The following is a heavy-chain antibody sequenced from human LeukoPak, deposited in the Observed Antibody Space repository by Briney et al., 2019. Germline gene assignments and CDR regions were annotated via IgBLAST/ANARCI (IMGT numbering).Heavy chain of an antibody. CDR2: INHSGST. CDR1: GFTFSSYE. D-gene: IGHD5-18*01. CDR3: ARGRGYTYGYRYYFDY. J-gene: IGHJ4*02. V-gene: IGHV4-34*01. Sequence: GSLRLSCAASGFTFSSYEMNWLPQPPGKGLEWIGEINHSGSTNYHPSLKSRVTISLDTSKNQFSVRLSSVTAADTAVYYCARGRGYTYGYRYYFDYWGQGTLVTVSS.